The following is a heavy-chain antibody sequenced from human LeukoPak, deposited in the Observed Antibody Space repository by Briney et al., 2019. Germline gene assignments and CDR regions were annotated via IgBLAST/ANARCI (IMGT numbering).Heavy chain of an antibody. D-gene: IGHD4-17*01. V-gene: IGHV3-21*01. CDR1: GFTFSSST. Sequence: GGSLRLSCAASGFTFSSSTMNWVRQAPGQGLEWVSSISSSSSNTHYADSVKGRFTISRDNAKNSLYLQMNSLRDEDTAVYYCVYGDNRGYWGQGTLPTVSS. CDR3: VYGDNRGY. J-gene: IGHJ4*02. CDR2: ISSSSSNT.